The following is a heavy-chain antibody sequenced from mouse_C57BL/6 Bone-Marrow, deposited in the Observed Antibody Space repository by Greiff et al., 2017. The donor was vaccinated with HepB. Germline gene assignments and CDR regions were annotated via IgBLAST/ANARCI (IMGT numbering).Heavy chain of an antibody. CDR2: IDPSDSET. V-gene: IGHV1-52*01. Sequence: QVQLKQPGAELVRPGSSVKLSCKASGYTFTSYWMHWVKQRPIQGLEWIGNIDPSDSETHYNQKFKDKATLTVDKSSSTAYMQLSSLTSEDSAVYYCARIYYGNQGYFDYWGQGTTLTVSS. J-gene: IGHJ2*01. CDR1: GYTFTSYW. D-gene: IGHD2-1*01. CDR3: ARIYYGNQGYFDY.